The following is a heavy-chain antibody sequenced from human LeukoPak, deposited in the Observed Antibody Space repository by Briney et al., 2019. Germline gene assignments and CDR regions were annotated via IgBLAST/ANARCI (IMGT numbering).Heavy chain of an antibody. J-gene: IGHJ6*02. CDR1: GFTFSDYY. Sequence: GGSLRLSCAASGFTFSDYYMSWIRQAPGKGLEWVSYISSSGSTIYYADSVKGRFTISRDNAKNSLYLQMNSLRAEDTAVYYCARETGYSSSWGYYYYYYGMDVWGQGTTVTVSS. V-gene: IGHV3-11*04. CDR2: ISSSGSTI. CDR3: ARETGYSSSWGYYYYYYGMDV. D-gene: IGHD6-13*01.